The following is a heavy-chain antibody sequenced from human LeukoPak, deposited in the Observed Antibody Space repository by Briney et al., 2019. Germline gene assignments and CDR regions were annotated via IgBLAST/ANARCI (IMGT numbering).Heavy chain of an antibody. Sequence: GGSLRLSCAASGFTFSSYAMHWVRQAPGKGLEWVAVISYDGSNKYYADSVKGRFTISRDNAKNSLYLQMNSLRAEDTAVYYCARDSRRYDILTGYRGYYYGMDVWGQGTTVTVSS. V-gene: IGHV3-30-3*01. D-gene: IGHD3-9*01. CDR2: ISYDGSNK. J-gene: IGHJ6*02. CDR1: GFTFSSYA. CDR3: ARDSRRYDILTGYRGYYYGMDV.